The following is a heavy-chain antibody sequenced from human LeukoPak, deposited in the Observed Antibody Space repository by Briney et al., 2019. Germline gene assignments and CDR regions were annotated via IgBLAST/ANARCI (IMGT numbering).Heavy chain of an antibody. Sequence: SETLSLTCTVSGVSISSYYWSWLRQPAGKGLEWLGRIYTSGSTNYNPSLKSRVTMSVDTSKNQFSLKLSSVTAADTAVYYCARSSGLKTAAATYYYYYGMDVWGQGTTVTVSS. D-gene: IGHD6-13*01. CDR2: IYTSGST. V-gene: IGHV4-4*07. J-gene: IGHJ6*02. CDR1: GVSISSYY. CDR3: ARSSGLKTAAATYYYYYGMDV.